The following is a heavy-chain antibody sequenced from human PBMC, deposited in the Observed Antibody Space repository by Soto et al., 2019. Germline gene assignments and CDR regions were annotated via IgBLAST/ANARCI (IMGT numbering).Heavy chain of an antibody. CDR2: INHSGST. CDR3: ARGGSLAGTCVGYNWFDP. V-gene: IGHV4-34*01. D-gene: IGHD6-13*01. J-gene: IGHJ5*02. CDR1: GGSFSGYY. Sequence: PSETLSLTCAVYGGSFSGYYWSWIRQPPGKGLEWIGEINHSGSTNYNPSLKSRVTISVDTSKNQFSLKLSSVTAADTAVYYCARGGSLAGTCVGYNWFDPWGQGTLVTVSS.